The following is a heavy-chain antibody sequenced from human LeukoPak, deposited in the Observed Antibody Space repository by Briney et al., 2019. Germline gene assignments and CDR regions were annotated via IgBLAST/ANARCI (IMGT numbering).Heavy chain of an antibody. Sequence: KPSETLSLTCTVSGDSISSYYWSWIRQPPGKGLEWIGYIYNSGSTNYNPSLKSRVSISVDTSKNQFSLKLNSVTAADTAVYYCARAPGAAIDWGQGTLVTVSS. CDR2: IYNSGST. CDR3: ARAPGAAID. D-gene: IGHD2-2*01. CDR1: GDSISSYY. V-gene: IGHV4-59*12. J-gene: IGHJ4*02.